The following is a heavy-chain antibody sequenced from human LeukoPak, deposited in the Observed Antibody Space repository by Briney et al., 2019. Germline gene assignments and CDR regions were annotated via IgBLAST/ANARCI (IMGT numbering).Heavy chain of an antibody. J-gene: IGHJ4*02. D-gene: IGHD3-22*01. CDR3: ARVFWETVNTGYYSDF. CDR1: GFTFSSYS. Sequence: PGGSLRLSCAASGFTFSSYSMNWVRQAPGKGLEWVSYFSSSSSTIYYADSVKGRFTISRDNANNALHLQMNSLRAEDTAVYYCARVFWETVNTGYYSDFWGQGTLVTVSS. CDR2: FSSSSSTI. V-gene: IGHV3-48*04.